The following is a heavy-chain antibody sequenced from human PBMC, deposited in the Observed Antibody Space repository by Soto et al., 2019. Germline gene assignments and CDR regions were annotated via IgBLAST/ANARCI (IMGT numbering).Heavy chain of an antibody. J-gene: IGHJ3*02. D-gene: IGHD2-21*02. Sequence: ASVKVSCKPSADIFNNYYMHWVRQAPGQGLEWMGVMTPSDGSTNYAQSFQGGVTMTRDTSTRTVYVELSSLRSEDTAVYYCAKHCGGDCSNGFDIWGQGTKVTVSS. CDR1: ADIFNNYY. V-gene: IGHV1-46*02. CDR3: AKHCGGDCSNGFDI. CDR2: MTPSDGST.